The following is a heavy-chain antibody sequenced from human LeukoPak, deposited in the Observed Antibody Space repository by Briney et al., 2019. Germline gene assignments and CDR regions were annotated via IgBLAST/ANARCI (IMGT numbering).Heavy chain of an antibody. D-gene: IGHD3-16*01. CDR1: GFTFSDFW. CDR3: VGDRWGDFYLPDS. V-gene: IGHV3-74*01. J-gene: IGHJ4*02. CDR2: IDSDGKRA. Sequence: GGSLRLSCAASGFTFSDFWMHWVRQAPGKGLVWVSRIDSDGKRAFYADSVKGRFTVSRDNAKNTLYLQMTSLRAEDTSVYYCVGDRWGDFYLPDSWGQGTLVTVSS.